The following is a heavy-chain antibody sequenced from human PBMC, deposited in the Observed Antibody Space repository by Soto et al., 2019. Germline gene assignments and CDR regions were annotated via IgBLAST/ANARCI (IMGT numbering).Heavy chain of an antibody. V-gene: IGHV4-30-4*01. J-gene: IGHJ5*01. Sequence: SETLSLTCTVSGGSISDDSYWSWIRQTPGKGLEWIGYIYHTGNTYYNPSLRSRVSISVDKSKSQFSLRLISVTAADTAVYFCARDEYQLLSSVSWFDSWGQGTLVTVSS. CDR1: GGSISDDSY. CDR3: ARDEYQLLSSVSWFDS. CDR2: IYHTGNT. D-gene: IGHD2-2*01.